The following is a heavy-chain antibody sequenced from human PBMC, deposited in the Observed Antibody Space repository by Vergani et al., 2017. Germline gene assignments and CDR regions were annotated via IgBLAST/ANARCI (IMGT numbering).Heavy chain of an antibody. CDR2: IYTSGSP. J-gene: IGHJ5*02. Sequence: QVQLQESGPGLVKPSQTLSLTCTVSGGSISSGSYYWSWIRQPAGKGLEWIGRIYTSGSPNYTPSLKRRVTISVAPSKNQFSLKLISVTAADTAVYYCARGVVTASENWFDPWGQGTLVTVSS. CDR3: ARGVVTASENWFDP. D-gene: IGHD2-21*02. CDR1: GGSISSGSYY. V-gene: IGHV4-61*02.